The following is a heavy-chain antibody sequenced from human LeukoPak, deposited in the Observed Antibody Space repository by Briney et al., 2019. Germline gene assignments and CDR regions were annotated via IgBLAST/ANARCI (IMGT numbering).Heavy chain of an antibody. Sequence: GGSLRLSCSTSGITFSNSVMHWVRQAAGKGLEYVSAISTNGGTTYYSDSVKGRFTISRDNSKNTLFLQMRSLRAEDTAMYYCVKERVTGTTDYFDYWGQGTLVTVSS. D-gene: IGHD1-1*01. CDR1: GITFSNSV. V-gene: IGHV3-64D*09. CDR2: ISTNGGTT. J-gene: IGHJ4*02. CDR3: VKERVTGTTDYFDY.